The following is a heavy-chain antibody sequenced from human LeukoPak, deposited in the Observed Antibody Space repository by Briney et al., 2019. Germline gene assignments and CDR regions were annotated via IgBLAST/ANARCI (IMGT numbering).Heavy chain of an antibody. CDR1: GFTFSSYS. D-gene: IGHD6-19*01. Sequence: PGGSLRLSCAASGFTFSSYSMNWVRQAPGKGLEWVSSISSSSSYIYYADSVKGRFTISRDNAKNSLYLQMNSLRAEDTAVYYCARDSSGWYEDPNYFDYWGQGTLVTVSS. V-gene: IGHV3-21*01. CDR2: ISSSSSYI. CDR3: ARDSSGWYEDPNYFDY. J-gene: IGHJ4*02.